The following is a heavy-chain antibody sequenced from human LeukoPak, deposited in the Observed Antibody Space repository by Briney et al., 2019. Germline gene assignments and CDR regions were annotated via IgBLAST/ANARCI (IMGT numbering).Heavy chain of an antibody. CDR2: IYHSGST. D-gene: IGHD3-22*01. Sequence: SQTLSLTCAVSGGSISSGGYSWSWIRQPPGKGLEWIGYIYHSGSTYYNPSLKSRVTISVDRSKNQFSLKLSSVTAADTTVYYCARFADYYDSSGYYSRPYAFDIWGQGTMVTVSS. J-gene: IGHJ3*02. CDR1: GGSISSGGYS. V-gene: IGHV4-30-2*01. CDR3: ARFADYYDSSGYYSRPYAFDI.